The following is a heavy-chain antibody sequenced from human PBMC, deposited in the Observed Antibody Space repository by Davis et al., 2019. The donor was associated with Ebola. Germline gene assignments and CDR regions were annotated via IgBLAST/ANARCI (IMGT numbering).Heavy chain of an antibody. CDR3: ARAQFPTTSDH. Sequence: ASVKVSCKASGYTFTSYGISWVRQAPGQGLEWMGWISAYNGNTNYAQKLQGRVTMTTDTSTNTAYMEVGSLKSDDTSIYYCARAQFPTTSDHWGQGTLVTVSS. V-gene: IGHV1-18*04. CDR2: ISAYNGNT. CDR1: GYTFTSYG. D-gene: IGHD1-1*01. J-gene: IGHJ4*02.